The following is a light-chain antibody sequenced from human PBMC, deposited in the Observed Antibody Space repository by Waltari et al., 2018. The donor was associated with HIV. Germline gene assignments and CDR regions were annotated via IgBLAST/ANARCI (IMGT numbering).Light chain of an antibody. J-gene: IGLJ2*01. V-gene: IGLV2-14*01. Sequence: QSALTQPASVSGSPGQSITISCTGTSSDVGAYMYVSWYQQHAAKAPKLIIFEVSNRPSVISNRFSGSKSGNTASLTISGLQTEDEADYYCASFTTNRILVFGGGTKVTVL. CDR3: ASFTTNRILV. CDR1: SSDVGAYMY. CDR2: EVS.